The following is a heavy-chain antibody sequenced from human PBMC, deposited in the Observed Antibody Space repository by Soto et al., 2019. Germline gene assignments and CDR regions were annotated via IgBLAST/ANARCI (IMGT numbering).Heavy chain of an antibody. CDR2: IYPGDSDT. J-gene: IGHJ6*04. V-gene: IGHV5-51*01. D-gene: IGHD2-15*01. CDR1: GYRFTSYW. CDR3: ARSPPSGGGWQIEMDV. Sequence: HGESLKISCQGSGYRFTSYWIGWVRQMPGKGLEWLGIIYPGDSDTRYSPSFQGQVTISADKSISTAYLQWSSLKASDTAMYYCARSPPSGGGWQIEMDVWGKGTTVTVSS.